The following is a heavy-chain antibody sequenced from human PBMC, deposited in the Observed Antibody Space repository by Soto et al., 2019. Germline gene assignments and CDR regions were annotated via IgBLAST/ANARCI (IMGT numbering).Heavy chain of an antibody. CDR2: IIPIFGTA. J-gene: IGHJ4*02. D-gene: IGHD3-10*01. V-gene: IGHV1-69*13. CDR1: GGTFSSYA. Sequence: SVKVSCKASGGTFSSYAISWVRQAPGQGLEWMGGIIPIFGTANYAQKFQGRVTITADESTSTAYMELSSLRSEDTAVYYCATGLITMVRGVPFDYWGQGTLVTVSS. CDR3: ATGLITMVRGVPFDY.